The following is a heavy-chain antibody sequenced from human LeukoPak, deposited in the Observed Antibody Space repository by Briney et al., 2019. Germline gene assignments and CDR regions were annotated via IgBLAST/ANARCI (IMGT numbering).Heavy chain of an antibody. J-gene: IGHJ4*02. CDR1: GFNFDQNA. CDR3: VRSVGSDWGHFDF. D-gene: IGHD7-27*01. V-gene: IGHV3-9*01. CDR2: ITWNSGTI. Sequence: GGSLRLSCATSGFNFDQNAMFWVRQAPGKGLEWVTGITWNSGTIAYADSVKGRFTISRDNAKSSLYLQMNSLRTEDTALYYCVRSVGSDWGHFDFRGQGTLVTVSS.